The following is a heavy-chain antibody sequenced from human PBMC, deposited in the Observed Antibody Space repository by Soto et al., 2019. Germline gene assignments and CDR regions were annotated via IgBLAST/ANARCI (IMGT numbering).Heavy chain of an antibody. CDR2: INHSGST. CDR1: GGSFSGYY. Sequence: SETLSLTCAVYGGSFSGYYWSWIRQPPGKGLEWIGEINHSGSTNYNPSLKSRVTISVDTSKNQFSLKLSSVTAADTAVSYCARAGIAAFLDYWGQGTLGTGSS. D-gene: IGHD6-13*01. V-gene: IGHV4-34*01. CDR3: ARAGIAAFLDY. J-gene: IGHJ4*02.